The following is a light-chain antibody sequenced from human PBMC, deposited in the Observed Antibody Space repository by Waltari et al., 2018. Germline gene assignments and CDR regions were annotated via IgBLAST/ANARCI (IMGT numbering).Light chain of an antibody. CDR1: SSDVGAHNY. Sequence: QSALTQPPSASGSPGQSVTIACPGTSSDVGAHNYVSWYQQYPGKPPKLIIYEVSKRPSGVPDRFSGSKSGNTASLTVSGLQADDEADYYCSSHGGSKVFGGGTKLTVL. CDR3: SSHGGSKV. CDR2: EVS. J-gene: IGLJ2*01. V-gene: IGLV2-8*01.